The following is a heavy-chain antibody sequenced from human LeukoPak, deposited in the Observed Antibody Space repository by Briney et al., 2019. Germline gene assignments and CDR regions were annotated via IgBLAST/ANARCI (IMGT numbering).Heavy chain of an antibody. CDR3: ARPDYYYYDSSGYYYY. V-gene: IGHV1-24*01. CDR1: GYTLTELS. D-gene: IGHD3-22*01. Sequence: ASVKVSCKVSGYTLTELSMHWVRQAPGKGLEWMGGFDPEDGETNYAQKFQGRVTITADKSTSTAYMELSSLRSEDTAVYYCARPDYYYYDSSGYYYYWGQGTLVTVSS. J-gene: IGHJ4*02. CDR2: FDPEDGET.